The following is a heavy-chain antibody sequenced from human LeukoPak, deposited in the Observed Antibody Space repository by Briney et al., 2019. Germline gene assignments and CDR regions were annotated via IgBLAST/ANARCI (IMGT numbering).Heavy chain of an antibody. CDR1: GFTFDDYT. J-gene: IGHJ5*02. Sequence: GGSLRLSCAASGFTFDDYTMHWVRHAPGKGLEWVSLISWDGGSTYYADSVKGRFTISRDNSKNSLYLQMNSLRAEDTALYYCAKDSAAAGPSNWFDPWGQGTLVTVSS. D-gene: IGHD6-13*01. V-gene: IGHV3-43*01. CDR2: ISWDGGST. CDR3: AKDSAAAGPSNWFDP.